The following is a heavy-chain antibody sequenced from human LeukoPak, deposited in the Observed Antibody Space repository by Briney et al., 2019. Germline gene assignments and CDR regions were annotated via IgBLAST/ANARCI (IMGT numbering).Heavy chain of an antibody. J-gene: IGHJ3*02. CDR1: GFTFSSYG. CDR3: ARDGYYDSSSYLISGAPFDI. V-gene: IGHV3-33*01. Sequence: PGGSLRLSCAASGFTFSSYGMHWVRQAPGKGLEWVAVIWYDGSNKYYADSVKGRFTISRDNSKNTLYLQMNSLRAEDTAVYYGARDGYYDSSSYLISGAPFDIWGQGTMVTVSS. CDR2: IWYDGSNK. D-gene: IGHD3-22*01.